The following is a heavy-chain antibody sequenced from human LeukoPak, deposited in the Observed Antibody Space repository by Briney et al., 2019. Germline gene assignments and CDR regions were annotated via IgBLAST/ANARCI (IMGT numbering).Heavy chain of an antibody. CDR1: GFTFSSYG. D-gene: IGHD1-26*01. CDR2: ISYDGSNK. Sequence: GGSLRLSCAASGFTFSSYGMHWVRQAPGKGLEWVAVISYDGSNKYYADSVKGRFTISRDNSKNTLYLQMNSLRAEDTAVYYCAKVRDNGSYYWGHYFDYWGQGTLVTVSS. V-gene: IGHV3-30*18. CDR3: AKVRDNGSYYWGHYFDY. J-gene: IGHJ4*02.